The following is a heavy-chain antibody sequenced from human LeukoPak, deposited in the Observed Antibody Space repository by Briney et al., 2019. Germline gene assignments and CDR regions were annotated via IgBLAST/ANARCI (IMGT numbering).Heavy chain of an antibody. Sequence: QTGGSLRLSCAASGFTFSSYAMHWVRQAPGKGLEWVAVISYDGSNKYYADSVKGRFTISRDNSKNTLYLQMNSLRAEDTAVYYCAKVGSPTYYYYMDVWGKGTTVTVSS. CDR3: AKVGSPTYYYYMDV. J-gene: IGHJ6*03. V-gene: IGHV3-30-3*01. CDR1: GFTFSSYA. CDR2: ISYDGSNK. D-gene: IGHD1-26*01.